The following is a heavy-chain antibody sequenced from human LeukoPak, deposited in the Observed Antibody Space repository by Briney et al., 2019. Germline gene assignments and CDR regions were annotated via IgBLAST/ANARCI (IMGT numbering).Heavy chain of an antibody. D-gene: IGHD6-13*01. J-gene: IGHJ4*02. CDR3: AKPPPDSSSWLFDY. CDR2: LSANGGST. Sequence: GGSLRLSCAASGFTFSTYAMSWVRQAPGKGLEWVSTLSANGGSTYYADSVKGRFTISRDNSKNTLNLQMNSLRVEDTAVYYCAKPPPDSSSWLFDYWGQGTLVAVSS. CDR1: GFTFSTYA. V-gene: IGHV3-23*01.